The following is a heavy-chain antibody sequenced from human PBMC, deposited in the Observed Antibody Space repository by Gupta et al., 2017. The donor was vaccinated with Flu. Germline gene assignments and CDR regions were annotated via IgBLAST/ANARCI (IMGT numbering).Heavy chain of an antibody. CDR3: ARRTIASTGSLIEY. CDR2: VFHSGIT. Sequence: QVQLQEPGPGLVKPSETLSPTGAVSGSSISRGSYRGWIRQHPGNGLEWIGNVFHSGITYYIPSLKSHVLMSVYTSNNQFSLKLSSVTAADTAIYYCARRTIASTGSLIEYWGQGTLVTVPS. J-gene: IGHJ4*02. D-gene: IGHD6-13*01. V-gene: IGHV4-38-2*01. CDR1: GSSISRGSY.